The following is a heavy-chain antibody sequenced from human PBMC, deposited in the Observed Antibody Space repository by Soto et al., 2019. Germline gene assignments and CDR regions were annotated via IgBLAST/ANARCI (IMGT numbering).Heavy chain of an antibody. V-gene: IGHV1-3*01. D-gene: IGHD4-17*01. CDR1: GYTFTSYA. Sequence: QVQLVQSGAEVKKPGASVEVSWKASGYTFTSYAMHWVRQAPGQRLEWMGWINAGNGNTKYSQKFQGRVTITRDTAASTAYMEMSSLRSEDTAVYYCARERTDYGDMNYYYHMDVWGKGTTVTVSS. CDR3: ARERTDYGDMNYYYHMDV. J-gene: IGHJ6*03. CDR2: INAGNGNT.